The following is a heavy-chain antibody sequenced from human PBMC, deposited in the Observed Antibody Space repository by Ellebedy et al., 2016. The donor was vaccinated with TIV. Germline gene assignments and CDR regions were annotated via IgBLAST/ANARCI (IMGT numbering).Heavy chain of an antibody. CDR3: VRDAAGNGGKLDY. J-gene: IGHJ4*02. CDR1: GFTVTTNY. Sequence: GESLKISCAASGFTVTTNYMNWVRQAPGKGLEWVSVIFSAADGGETHYADSVKGRFTISRDSSKNTLYLQMNSLRAEDTAVYYCVRDAAGNGGKLDYWGQGALVTVSS. CDR2: IFSAADGGET. V-gene: IGHV3-53*01. D-gene: IGHD4-23*01.